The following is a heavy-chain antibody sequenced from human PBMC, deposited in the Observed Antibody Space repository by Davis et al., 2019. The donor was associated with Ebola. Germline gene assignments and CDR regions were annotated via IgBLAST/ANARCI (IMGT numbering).Heavy chain of an antibody. Sequence: ASVKVSCKASGYTFTSYGISWVRQAPGQGLEWMGWINPNSGGTNYAQKFQGRVTMTRDTSISTVYMELSSLRSEDTAVYYWAGGVGATNPDYYYMDVWGKGTTVTVSS. D-gene: IGHD1-26*01. CDR3: AGGVGATNPDYYYMDV. CDR2: INPNSGGT. CDR1: GYTFTSYG. J-gene: IGHJ6*03. V-gene: IGHV1-2*02.